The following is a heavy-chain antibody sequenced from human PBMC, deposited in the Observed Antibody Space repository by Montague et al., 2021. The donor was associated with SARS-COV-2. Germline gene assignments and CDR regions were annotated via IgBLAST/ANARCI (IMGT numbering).Heavy chain of an antibody. CDR2: IDRGDDK. Sequence: PALVKPTQTLTLTCTFSGFSLSTSGMCVSWIRQPPGKALEWLALIDRGDDKYYSTSLKTRLTISKDTSKNQVVLTMTNMDPVDTATYYCARIRDDSSGYGPYYYYYGMDVWGQGTTVTVSS. V-gene: IGHV2-70*01. D-gene: IGHD3-22*01. CDR3: ARIRDDSSGYGPYYYYYGMDV. CDR1: GFSLSTSGMC. J-gene: IGHJ6*02.